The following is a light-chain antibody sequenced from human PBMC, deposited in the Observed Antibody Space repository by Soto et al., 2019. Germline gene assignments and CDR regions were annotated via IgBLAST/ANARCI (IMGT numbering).Light chain of an antibody. J-gene: IGLJ2*01. Sequence: QSALTQPPSASGSPGQSVTISCTGTSSDVGAYNYVSWYQQEPGKAPKLMIYAVNQRPSGVPDRFSGSKSGNTASLTVSGLRAADEADYFCSSYAGGNNIMVFGGGTKLTVL. CDR2: AVN. CDR1: SSDVGAYNY. CDR3: SSYAGGNNIMV. V-gene: IGLV2-8*01.